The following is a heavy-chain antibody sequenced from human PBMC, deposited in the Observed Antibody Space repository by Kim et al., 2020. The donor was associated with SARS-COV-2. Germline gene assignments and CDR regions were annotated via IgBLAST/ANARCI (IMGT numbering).Heavy chain of an antibody. V-gene: IGHV1-3*01. CDR2: INAGNGNT. J-gene: IGHJ4*02. D-gene: IGHD2-21*02. CDR3: ARSGMGSWGDRENNQPYYFDY. CDR1: GYTFTSYA. Sequence: ASVKVSCKASGYTFTSYAMHWVRQAPGQRLEWMGWINAGNGNTKYSQKFQGRVTITRDTSASTAYMELSSLRSEDTAVYYCARSGMGSWGDRENNQPYYFDYWGQGTLVTVSS.